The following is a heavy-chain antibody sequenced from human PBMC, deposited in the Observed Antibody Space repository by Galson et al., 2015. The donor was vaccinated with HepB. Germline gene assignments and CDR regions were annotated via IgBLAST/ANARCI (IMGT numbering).Heavy chain of an antibody. CDR1: GGSISSSSYY. J-gene: IGHJ4*02. V-gene: IGHV4-39*07. CDR2: IYYSGST. D-gene: IGHD6-13*01. Sequence: ETLSLTCTVSGGSISSSSYYWGWIRQPPGKGLEWIGSIYYSGSTYYNPSLKSRVTISVDTSKNQFSLKLSSVTAADTAVYYCAREMYSSRDYWGQGTLVTVSS. CDR3: AREMYSSRDY.